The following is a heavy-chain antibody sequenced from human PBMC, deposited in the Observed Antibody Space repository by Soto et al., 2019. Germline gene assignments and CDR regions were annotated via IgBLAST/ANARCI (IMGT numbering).Heavy chain of an antibody. J-gene: IGHJ6*03. CDR3: ARLNIVATIVYYYYMDV. CDR2: IYYSGST. D-gene: IGHD5-12*01. CDR1: GGSISSYY. V-gene: IGHV4-59*12. Sequence: PSETQSLTSTVSGGSISSYYWSWIRQPPGKGLEWIGYIYYSGSTNYNPSLKSRVTISVDTSKNQFSLKLRSVTAADTAVYFCARLNIVATIVYYYYMDVWGKGTTVTVSS.